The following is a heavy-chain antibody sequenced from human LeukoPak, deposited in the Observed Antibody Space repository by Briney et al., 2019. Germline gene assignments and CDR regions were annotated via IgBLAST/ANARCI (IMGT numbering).Heavy chain of an antibody. Sequence: SQTLSLTCTVSGGSISSSSYYWGWIRQPPGKGLEWIGSIYYSGSTYYNPSLKSRVTISVDTSKNQFSLKLSSVTAADTAVYYCARHRLLYSYGSGGDAFDIWGQGTMVTVSS. D-gene: IGHD5-18*01. J-gene: IGHJ3*02. V-gene: IGHV4-39*01. CDR3: ARHRLLYSYGSGGDAFDI. CDR2: IYYSGST. CDR1: GGSISSSSYY.